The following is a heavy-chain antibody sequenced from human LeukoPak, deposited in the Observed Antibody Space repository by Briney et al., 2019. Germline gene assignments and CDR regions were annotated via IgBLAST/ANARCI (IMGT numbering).Heavy chain of an antibody. CDR2: INPNSGGT. D-gene: IGHD3-10*01. J-gene: IGHJ6*03. CDR3: ARNYYGSGSQGMDV. V-gene: IGHV1-2*02. Sequence: ASVKVSCKASGYTFTGYYMHWVRPAPGQGLEWMGWINPNSGGTNYAQKFQGRVTMTRDTSISTAYMELSRLRSDDTAVYYCARNYYGSGSQGMDVWGKGTTVTVSS. CDR1: GYTFTGYY.